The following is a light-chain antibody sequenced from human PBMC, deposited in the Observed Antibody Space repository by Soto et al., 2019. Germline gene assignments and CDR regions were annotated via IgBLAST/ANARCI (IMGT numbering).Light chain of an antibody. V-gene: IGLV2-14*01. Sequence: QSALTQPASVSGSPGQSITISCTGTSSDVGAYDYVSWYQQHPCTAPKLIISEVSNRPSGFSDRFSGSKSANTSSLTISGLQAEDEADYYCSSYTTDTTWVFGGGTKRTVL. J-gene: IGLJ3*02. CDR3: SSYTTDTTWV. CDR2: EVS. CDR1: SSDVGAYDY.